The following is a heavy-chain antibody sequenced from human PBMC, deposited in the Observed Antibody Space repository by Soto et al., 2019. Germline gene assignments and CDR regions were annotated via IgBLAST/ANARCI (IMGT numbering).Heavy chain of an antibody. CDR2: ISGSGGST. J-gene: IGHJ4*02. Sequence: PGGSLRLSCAASGFTFSSYAMSWVRQAPGKGLEWVSAISGSGGSTYYADSVKGRFTISRDNSKNTLYLQMNSLRAEDTAVYYCAKDGDDFTMIVVVITPYFDYWGQGTLVTVSS. CDR3: AKDGDDFTMIVVVITPYFDY. D-gene: IGHD3-22*01. V-gene: IGHV3-23*01. CDR1: GFTFSSYA.